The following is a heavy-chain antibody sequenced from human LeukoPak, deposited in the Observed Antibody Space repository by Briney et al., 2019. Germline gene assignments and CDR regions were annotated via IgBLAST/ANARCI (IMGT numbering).Heavy chain of an antibody. CDR3: ARCSGYYPHFDY. D-gene: IGHD3-22*01. CDR1: GGSLSSGDYY. V-gene: IGHV4-30-4*01. Sequence: PSETLSLTCTVSGGSLSSGDYYWSWIRQPPGKGLEWIGYIYYSGSTYYNPSLESRLTISLDTSKNQFSLKLSSVTAADTAVYYCARCSGYYPHFDYWGQGTLVTVSS. J-gene: IGHJ4*02. CDR2: IYYSGST.